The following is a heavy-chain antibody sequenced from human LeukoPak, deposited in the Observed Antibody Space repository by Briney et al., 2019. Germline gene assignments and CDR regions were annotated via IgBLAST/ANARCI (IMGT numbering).Heavy chain of an antibody. J-gene: IGHJ5*02. Sequence: GASVKVSCKASGYIFSNFGINWVRQAPGQGLEWMGWISGYNGYTKYAQKLQGRVTMTTDTSTSTAHMELRSLRSDDTAVYYCARVSPHLKMSYGNQNWFDTWGQGTLVTVSS. CDR2: ISGYNGYT. CDR3: ARVSPHLKMSYGNQNWFDT. CDR1: GYIFSNFG. V-gene: IGHV1-18*01. D-gene: IGHD3-16*01.